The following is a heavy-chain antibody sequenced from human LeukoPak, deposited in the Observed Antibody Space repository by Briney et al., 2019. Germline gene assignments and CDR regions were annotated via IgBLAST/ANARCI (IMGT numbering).Heavy chain of an antibody. Sequence: GASVKVSCKASGYTFTSYDINWVRQATGQGLEWMGWMNPNSGNTGYAQKFQGRVTMTRNTSISTAYMELSSLRSDDTAVYYCARKVRPKSDAFDYWGQGTLVTVSS. CDR2: MNPNSGNT. CDR1: GYTFTSYD. CDR3: ARKVRPKSDAFDY. J-gene: IGHJ4*02. V-gene: IGHV1-8*01. D-gene: IGHD4/OR15-4a*01.